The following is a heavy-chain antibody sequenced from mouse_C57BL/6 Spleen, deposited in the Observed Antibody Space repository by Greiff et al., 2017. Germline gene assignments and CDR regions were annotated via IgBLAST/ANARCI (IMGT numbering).Heavy chain of an antibody. J-gene: IGHJ3*01. Sequence: VQLQQSGPGLVQPSQSLSITCTVSGFSLTSYGVHWVRQSPGKGLEWLGVIWSGGSTDYNAAFISRLSISKDNSKSQVFFKMNSLQADDTAIYYCAKKGDGYGFFAYWGQGTLVTVSA. V-gene: IGHV2-2*01. CDR2: IWSGGST. CDR3: AKKGDGYGFFAY. D-gene: IGHD2-2*01. CDR1: GFSLTSYG.